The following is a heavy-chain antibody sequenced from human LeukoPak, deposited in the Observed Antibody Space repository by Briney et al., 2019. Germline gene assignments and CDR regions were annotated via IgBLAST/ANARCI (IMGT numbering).Heavy chain of an antibody. D-gene: IGHD3-10*01. CDR2: ISGSGGST. CDR1: GFTFRSYV. CDR3: AKDRTFLSGSFDF. Sequence: GGSLRLSCVASGFTFRSYVMNWVRQAPGEGLEWVSSISGSGGSTYYADSVKGRFTISRDNSNNTLYLQMNSLRAEDTAVYYCAKDRTFLSGSFDFWGQGTLVTVSS. J-gene: IGHJ4*02. V-gene: IGHV3-23*01.